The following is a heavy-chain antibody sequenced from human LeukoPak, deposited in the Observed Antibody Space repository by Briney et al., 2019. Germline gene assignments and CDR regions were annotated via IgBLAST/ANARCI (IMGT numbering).Heavy chain of an antibody. J-gene: IGHJ6*03. CDR1: GGSFSGYY. V-gene: IGHV4-34*01. D-gene: IGHD6-6*01. CDR2: INHSGST. Sequence: SETLSLTCAVYGGSFSGYYWSWIRQPPGKGLEWIGEINHSGSTNYNPSLKSRVTISVDTSKNQFSLKLSSVTAADTAVYYCARRPRKSSSSNYYCYYMDVWGKGTTVTVSS. CDR3: ARRPRKSSSSNYYCYYMDV.